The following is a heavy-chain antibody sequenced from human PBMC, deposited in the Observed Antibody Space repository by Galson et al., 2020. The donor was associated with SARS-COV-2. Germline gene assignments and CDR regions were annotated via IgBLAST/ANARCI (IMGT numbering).Heavy chain of an antibody. V-gene: IGHV4-59*01. D-gene: IGHD3-22*01. CDR1: GGPIRSYY. J-gene: IGHJ6*02. CDR2: IYYSGST. Sequence: SDTLYLTCTVSGGPIRSYYWTWIRQPPGKGLEWIGYIYYSGSTNYNPSLKSRVTISVDTSKNQFSLKLSSVTAADTAMYYCAREFVSSSGYYSYGMDVWGQGTTVTVSS. CDR3: AREFVSSSGYYSYGMDV.